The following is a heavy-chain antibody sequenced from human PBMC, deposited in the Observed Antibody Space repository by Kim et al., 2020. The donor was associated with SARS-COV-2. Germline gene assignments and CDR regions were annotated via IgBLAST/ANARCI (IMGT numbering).Heavy chain of an antibody. Sequence: YNPALKSRVTISVDTSKNQFSLKLSSVTAADTAVYYCARGQQQLVYYFDYWGQGTLVTVSS. CDR3: ARGQQQLVYYFDY. V-gene: IGHV4-59*09. J-gene: IGHJ4*02. D-gene: IGHD6-13*01.